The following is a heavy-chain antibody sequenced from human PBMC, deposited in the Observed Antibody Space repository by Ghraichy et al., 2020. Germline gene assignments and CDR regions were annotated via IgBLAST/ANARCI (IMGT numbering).Heavy chain of an antibody. J-gene: IGHJ5*02. Sequence: GGSLRLSCAASGFTFSSYAMSWVRQAPGKGLEWVSAISGSGGSTYYADSVKGRFTISRDNSKNTLYLQMNSLRAEDTAVYYCAKVGQWELPPGSNWFDPWGQGSLVTVSS. V-gene: IGHV3-23*01. CDR2: ISGSGGST. CDR3: AKVGQWELPPGSNWFDP. D-gene: IGHD1-26*01. CDR1: GFTFSSYA.